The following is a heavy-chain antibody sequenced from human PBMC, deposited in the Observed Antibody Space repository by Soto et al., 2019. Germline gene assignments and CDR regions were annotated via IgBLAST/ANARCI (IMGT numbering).Heavy chain of an antibody. Sequence: SETLSLTCAVYGGSFSGYYWSWIRQPPGKGLEWIGEINHSGSTNYNPSLKSRVTISVDTSKNQFSLKLSSVTAADTAVYYCASSTYCSGGSCYSSVLAGGAFDIWGQGTMVT. CDR1: GGSFSGYY. D-gene: IGHD2-15*01. CDR3: ASSTYCSGGSCYSSVLAGGAFDI. V-gene: IGHV4-34*01. J-gene: IGHJ3*02. CDR2: INHSGST.